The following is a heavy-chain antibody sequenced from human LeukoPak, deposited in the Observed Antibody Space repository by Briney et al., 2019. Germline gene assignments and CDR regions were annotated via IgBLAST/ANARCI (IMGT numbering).Heavy chain of an antibody. D-gene: IGHD3-22*01. CDR3: ARASSGYPLFDY. CDR2: IFYSGTA. Sequence: NPSETLSLTCTVSGGSISSYYWNWIRQPPGKGLEWIGNIFYSGTADYNPSLKSRVTISVDTSKNQFSLKLTSVTAADTAVYYCARASSGYPLFDYWGQGTLVTVSS. J-gene: IGHJ4*02. CDR1: GGSISSYY. V-gene: IGHV4-59*01.